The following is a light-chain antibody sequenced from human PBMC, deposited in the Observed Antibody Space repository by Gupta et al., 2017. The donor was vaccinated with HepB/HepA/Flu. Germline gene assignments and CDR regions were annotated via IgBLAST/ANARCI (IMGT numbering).Light chain of an antibody. CDR1: RSVSSAF. CDR3: HQYGISPET. J-gene: IGKJ1*01. V-gene: IGKV3-20*01. Sequence: EVVFTQSPGTLSLSPGARATLSCRASRSVSSAFLGWYQQKPGQAPRLLIFGASNRATGIPDRFSASGSGTDFTLTISRLEPEDFAVYYCHQYGISPETFGRGTKVEIK. CDR2: GAS.